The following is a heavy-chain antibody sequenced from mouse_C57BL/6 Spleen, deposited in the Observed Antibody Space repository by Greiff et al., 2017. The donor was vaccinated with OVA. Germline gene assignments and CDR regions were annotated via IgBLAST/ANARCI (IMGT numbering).Heavy chain of an antibody. V-gene: IGHV1-64*01. CDR1: GYTFTSYW. D-gene: IGHD1-1*01. J-gene: IGHJ1*03. CDR3: ARSALRSWYFDV. Sequence: VQLQQPGAELVKPGASVKLSCKASGYTFTSYWMHWVKQRPGQGLEWIGMIHPNSGSTNYNEKFKSKATLTVDKSSSTAYMQLSSLTSEDSAVDDCARSALRSWYFDVWGTGTTVTVSS. CDR2: IHPNSGST.